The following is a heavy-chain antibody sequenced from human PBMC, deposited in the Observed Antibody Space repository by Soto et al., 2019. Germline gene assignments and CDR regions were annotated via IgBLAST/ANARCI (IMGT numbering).Heavy chain of an antibody. CDR3: ASHISGQLVGYYYDGMDV. CDR2: IIPIFGTA. CDR1: GGTFSGYA. J-gene: IGHJ6*02. D-gene: IGHD6-19*01. Sequence: QVQLVQSGAEVKKPGSSVKVSCKASGGTFSGYAISWVRQAPGQGLEWMGGIIPIFGTADYAQKFQGRVTITADESTNTADMVLSSLISEYTAAYYCASHISGQLVGYYYDGMDVWGQGTTVTVSS. V-gene: IGHV1-69*12.